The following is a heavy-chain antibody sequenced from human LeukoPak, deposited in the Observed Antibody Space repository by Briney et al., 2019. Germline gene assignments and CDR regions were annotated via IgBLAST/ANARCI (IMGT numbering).Heavy chain of an antibody. V-gene: IGHV4-59*01. D-gene: IGHD3-22*01. Sequence: KPSETLSLTCTVSGDSISSYYWSWIRQPPGKGLEWIGYVYYSGSTNYNPSLKSRVTISVDTSKNQFSLKLRSVTAADTAVYYCVREAATDYYDSSGYYRQTEVFDAWGQGTMITVSS. CDR1: GDSISSYY. CDR3: VREAATDYYDSSGYYRQTEVFDA. J-gene: IGHJ3*01. CDR2: VYYSGST.